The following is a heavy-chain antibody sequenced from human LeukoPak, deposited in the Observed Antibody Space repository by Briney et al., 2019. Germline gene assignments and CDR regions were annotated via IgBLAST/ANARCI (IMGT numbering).Heavy chain of an antibody. CDR3: ARDVGYCSSTSCYAFDI. CDR2: IYTSGST. CDR1: GGSISSYY. D-gene: IGHD2-2*01. V-gene: IGHV4-4*07. Sequence: KPSETLSLTCTVSGGSISSYYWSWIRQPAGKGLEWIGRIYTSGSTNYNPSLKSRVTMSVDTSKNQFSLKLSSVTAADTAVYYCARDVGYCSSTSCYAFDIWGQGTMVTVSS. J-gene: IGHJ3*02.